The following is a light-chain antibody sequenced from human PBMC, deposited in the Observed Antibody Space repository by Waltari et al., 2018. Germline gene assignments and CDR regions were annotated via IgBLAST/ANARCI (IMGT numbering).Light chain of an antibody. Sequence: SCRTSQSVTRGLAWYQQTPGQAPRLRIYCASNRATGIPDRFSGSGSGTDFSLTISSLEPEDFAVYYCQHYLRLPVTFGQGTKVEVK. CDR3: QHYLRLPVT. V-gene: IGKV3-20*01. J-gene: IGKJ1*01. CDR1: QSVTRG. CDR2: CAS.